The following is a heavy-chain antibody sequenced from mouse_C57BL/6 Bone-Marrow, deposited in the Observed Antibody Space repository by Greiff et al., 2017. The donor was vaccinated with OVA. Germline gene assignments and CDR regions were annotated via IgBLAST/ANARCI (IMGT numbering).Heavy chain of an antibody. CDR2: SRNKANDYTT. V-gene: IGHV7-1*01. CDR1: GFTFTDFY. D-gene: IGHD4-1*01. Sequence: EVKLMESGGGLVQSGRSLRLSCATSGFTFTDFYMEWVRQAPGKGLEWIAASRNKANDYTTEYSASVKGRFIVSRDASQSILYLQMDAQRAEDTAIYYWARDELGNFDYWGQGTTLTASS. J-gene: IGHJ2*01. CDR3: ARDELGNFDY.